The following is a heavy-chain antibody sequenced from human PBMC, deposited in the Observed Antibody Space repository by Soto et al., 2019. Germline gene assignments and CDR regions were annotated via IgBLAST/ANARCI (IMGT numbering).Heavy chain of an antibody. CDR2: IYYSGST. Sequence: SETLSLTCTVSGGSISSYYWSWIRQPPGKGLEWIGYIYYSGSTNYNPSLKSRVTISVDTSKNQSSLKLSSVTAADTAVYYCEREGYGALGGMDVWGQGTTVTVSS. CDR1: GGSISSYY. D-gene: IGHD4-17*01. CDR3: EREGYGALGGMDV. J-gene: IGHJ6*02. V-gene: IGHV4-59*01.